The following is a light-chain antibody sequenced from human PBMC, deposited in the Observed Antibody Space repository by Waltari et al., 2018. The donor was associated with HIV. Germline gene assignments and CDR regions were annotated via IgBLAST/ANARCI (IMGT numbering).Light chain of an antibody. CDR2: GAS. Sequence: DVKLTQSPSSLSASVGDRVTFTCRAGQSIGDSLNWFQVKPNKAPKLLIYGASSLQTGVPTRFRGSRSGTDFTLIIVNLQPEDFATYYCQQTYNLPLTFGGGTNV. J-gene: IGKJ4*01. CDR3: QQTYNLPLT. V-gene: IGKV1-39*01. CDR1: QSIGDS.